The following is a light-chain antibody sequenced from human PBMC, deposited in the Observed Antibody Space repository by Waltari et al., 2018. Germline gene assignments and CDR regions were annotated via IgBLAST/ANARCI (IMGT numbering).Light chain of an antibody. CDR1: KSVSRA. Sequence: EIVLTQSPGTLSLSVGERATVSCRASKSVSRALAWYQQKPGQAPRLLIYGASTRATGIPDRFSGSGSGTYFSLTISRLEPDDFAVYYCQHYLRLPVTFGQGTTVEI. V-gene: IGKV3-20*01. J-gene: IGKJ1*01. CDR3: QHYLRLPVT. CDR2: GAS.